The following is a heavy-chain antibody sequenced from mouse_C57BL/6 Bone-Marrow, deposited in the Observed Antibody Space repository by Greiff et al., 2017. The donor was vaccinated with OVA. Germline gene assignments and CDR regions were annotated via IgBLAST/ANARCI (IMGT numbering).Heavy chain of an antibody. V-gene: IGHV1-69*01. CDR2: IDPSDSYT. CDR3: ARSSIYYDYDGAWFAY. Sequence: QVQLQQPGAELVMPGASVKLSCKASGYTFTSYWMHWVKQRPGQGLEWIGEIDPSDSYTNYYQKFKGKSTLTVDKSSSTAYMQLSSLTSEDSAVYYCARSSIYYDYDGAWFAYWGQGTLVTVSA. CDR1: GYTFTSYW. D-gene: IGHD2-4*01. J-gene: IGHJ3*01.